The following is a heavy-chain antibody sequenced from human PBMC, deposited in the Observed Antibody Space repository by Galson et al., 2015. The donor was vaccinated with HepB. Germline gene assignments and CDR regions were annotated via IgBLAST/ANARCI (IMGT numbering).Heavy chain of an antibody. CDR3: ARVRGSGSYPDH. J-gene: IGHJ4*02. V-gene: IGHV3-11*06. CDR2: ISETSTYS. CDR1: GFSFSDSY. D-gene: IGHD3-10*01. Sequence: SLRLSCAASGFSFSDSYMAWIRQAPGKGLEWLSYISETSTYSNYADSVQGRFTISRDNAKTSLYLQMSSLRAEDTAMYYCARVRGSGSYPDHWGQGTLVTVSS.